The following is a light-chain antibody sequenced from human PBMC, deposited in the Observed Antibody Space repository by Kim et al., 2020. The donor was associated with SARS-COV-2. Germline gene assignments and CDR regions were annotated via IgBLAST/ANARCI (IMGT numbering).Light chain of an antibody. CDR2: DAS. Sequence: DIQMTQSPSSLSASVGDRVTITGQASQDISNYLNWYQQKPGKAPKLLIYDASNLETGVPSRFSGSGSGTDFTFTISSLQPEDIATYYCQQYDNLPSFGQGTKLEI. V-gene: IGKV1-33*01. CDR1: QDISNY. CDR3: QQYDNLPS. J-gene: IGKJ2*01.